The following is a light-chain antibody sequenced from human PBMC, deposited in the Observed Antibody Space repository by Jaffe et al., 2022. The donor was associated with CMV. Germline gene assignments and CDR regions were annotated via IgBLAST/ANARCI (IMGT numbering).Light chain of an antibody. J-gene: IGKJ1*01. CDR1: QSVSSRY. V-gene: IGKV3-20*01. CDR2: GAS. Sequence: DIVLTQSPGTLSLSPGERATLSCRASQSVSSRYLAWYQQKPGQAPRLLIYGASSRATGIPDRFSGSGSGTDFLLTISRLEPEDFAVYYCQQYHSSPPLTFGQGTKVEIK. CDR3: QQYHSSPPLT.